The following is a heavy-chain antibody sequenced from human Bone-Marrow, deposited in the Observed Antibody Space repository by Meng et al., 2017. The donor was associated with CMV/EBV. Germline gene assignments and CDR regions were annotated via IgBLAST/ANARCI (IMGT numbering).Heavy chain of an antibody. CDR1: RFTFSSYP. D-gene: IGHD2-15*01. Sequence: GGSLRLSCAASRFTFSSYPMHWVRQAPGKGLEWVAVISYDGSDKYYPDSVKGRFTISRDNSKNTLYLQMNSLRAGDTAVYYCARSVVVVAAAPYYYYGMDVWGQGTTVTVSS. V-gene: IGHV3-30-3*01. CDR3: ARSVVVVAAAPYYYYGMDV. J-gene: IGHJ6*02. CDR2: ISYDGSDK.